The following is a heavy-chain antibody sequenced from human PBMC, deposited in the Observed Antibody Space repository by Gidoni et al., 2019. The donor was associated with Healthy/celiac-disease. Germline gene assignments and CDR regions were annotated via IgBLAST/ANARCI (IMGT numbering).Heavy chain of an antibody. D-gene: IGHD3-10*01. CDR2: ISYDGSNK. CDR3: AKAASFGELQFDAFDI. J-gene: IGHJ3*02. V-gene: IGHV3-30*18. Sequence: QVQLVESGGGVVQPGRSLRLSCAASGFTFSSYGMHWVRQAPGKGLEWVAVISYDGSNKYYADSVKGRFTISRDNSKNTLYLQMNSLRAEDTAVYYCAKAASFGELQFDAFDIWGQGTRVTVSS. CDR1: GFTFSSYG.